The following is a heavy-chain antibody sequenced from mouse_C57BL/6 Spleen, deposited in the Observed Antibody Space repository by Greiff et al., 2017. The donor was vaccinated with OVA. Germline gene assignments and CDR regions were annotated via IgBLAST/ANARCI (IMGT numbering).Heavy chain of an antibody. CDR1: GYTFTDYY. D-gene: IGHD1-1*01. V-gene: IGHV1-76*01. CDR3: ARRDGRGGFDY. Sequence: VQLQQSGAELVRPGASVKLSCKASGYTFTDYYINWVKQRPGQGLEWIARIYPGSGNTYYNEKFKGKATLTAEKSSSTAYMQLSSLTSEDSAVYFCARRDGRGGFDYWGQGTTLTVSS. J-gene: IGHJ2*01. CDR2: IYPGSGNT.